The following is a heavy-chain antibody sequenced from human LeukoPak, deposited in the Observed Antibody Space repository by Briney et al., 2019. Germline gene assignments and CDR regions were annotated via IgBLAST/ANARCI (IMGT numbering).Heavy chain of an antibody. CDR1: GFTFSSFW. J-gene: IGHJ4*02. CDR2: INKNGGDQ. V-gene: IGHV3-7*05. Sequence: GGSLRLSCAASGFTFSSFWMTWVRQAPGKGLEWVANINKNGGDQYYGDSVKGRFTISRDNTKNSLYLQMNSLRAEDTAMYYCTTYYDSGPSKDWGQGTLVTVSS. CDR3: TTYYDSGPSKD. D-gene: IGHD3-22*01.